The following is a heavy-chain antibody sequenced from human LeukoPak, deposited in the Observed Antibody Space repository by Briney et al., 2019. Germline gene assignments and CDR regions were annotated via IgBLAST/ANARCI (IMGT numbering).Heavy chain of an antibody. CDR3: ARDGGYSNPYYYYYYYMDV. Sequence: PSETLSLTCTVPGGSISSYYWSWIRQPAGKGLEWIGRIYTSGSTNYNPSLKSRVTMSVDTSKNQFSLKLSSVTAADTAVYYCARDGGYSNPYYYYYYYMDVWGKGTTVTVSS. V-gene: IGHV4-4*07. CDR2: IYTSGST. CDR1: GGSISSYY. J-gene: IGHJ6*03. D-gene: IGHD4-11*01.